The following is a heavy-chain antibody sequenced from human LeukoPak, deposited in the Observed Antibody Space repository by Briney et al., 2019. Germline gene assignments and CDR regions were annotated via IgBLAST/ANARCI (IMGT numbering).Heavy chain of an antibody. Sequence: SETLSLTCAVYGGSFSGYYWSWIRQPPGKGLEWIGEINHSGSTNYNPSLKSRVTISVDTSKNQFSLKLSSVTAADTAVYYCARERVLDCSGGSCYSYYYYMDVWGKGTTVTVPS. CDR2: INHSGST. J-gene: IGHJ6*03. D-gene: IGHD2-15*01. CDR3: ARERVLDCSGGSCYSYYYYMDV. V-gene: IGHV4-34*01. CDR1: GGSFSGYY.